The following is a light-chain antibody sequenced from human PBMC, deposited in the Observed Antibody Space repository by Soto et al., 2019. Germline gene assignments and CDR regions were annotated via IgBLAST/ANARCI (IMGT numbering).Light chain of an antibody. CDR1: QSVSNN. Sequence: EIVMTQSPATLSVSPGERATLSCRASQSVSNNLAWYQQKTGHAPRLLIYGASTRATGIPARFSGSGSGTEFTLTVSSLQSEDFAVYYCQQYNNWPPITFGGGTKVEVK. CDR3: QQYNNWPPIT. V-gene: IGKV3-15*01. CDR2: GAS. J-gene: IGKJ4*01.